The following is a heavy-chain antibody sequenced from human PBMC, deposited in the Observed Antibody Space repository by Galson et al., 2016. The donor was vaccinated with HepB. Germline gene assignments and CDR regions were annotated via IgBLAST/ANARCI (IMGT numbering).Heavy chain of an antibody. CDR2: ISSIGTTK. V-gene: IGHV3-48*02. D-gene: IGHD3-3*01. CDR1: GFIFRAVG. CDR3: ETSAEWLVCD. Sequence: SLRLSCAASGFIFRAVGMNWVRQAPGRGLEWVSYISSIGTTKYYADSVKGRFTISKDNAKNSLFLQMNSLRDEDTAIYYCETSAEWLVCDWGQGPLVTVS. J-gene: IGHJ4*02.